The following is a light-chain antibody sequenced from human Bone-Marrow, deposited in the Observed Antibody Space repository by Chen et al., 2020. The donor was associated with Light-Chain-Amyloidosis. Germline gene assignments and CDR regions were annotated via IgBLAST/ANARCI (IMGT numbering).Light chain of an antibody. J-gene: IGLJ3*02. CDR3: QVWDRSSDRPV. Sequence: SDVLPPPSPVSVPPGPTATVACGGNNIGATSVHWYQQTPCQATLLVVFDDSDRTPGIPERLSGSTSGNTATLIISRVAAGDEADYYCQVWDRSSDRPVFGGGTKLTVL. V-gene: IGLV3-21*02. CDR2: DDS. CDR1: NIGATS.